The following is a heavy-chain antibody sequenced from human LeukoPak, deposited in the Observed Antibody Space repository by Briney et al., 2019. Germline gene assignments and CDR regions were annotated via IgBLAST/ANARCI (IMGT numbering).Heavy chain of an antibody. V-gene: IGHV4-39*07. Sequence: SETLSLTCTVSGGSISSSSYYWGWIRQPPGKGLEWIGSIYYSGSTYYNPSLKSRVTISVDTSKNQFSLKLSSVTAADTAVYYCARGNDFWSGYSFDYWGQEPWSPSPQ. CDR1: GGSISSSSYY. CDR3: ARGNDFWSGYSFDY. D-gene: IGHD3-3*01. CDR2: IYYSGST. J-gene: IGHJ4*01.